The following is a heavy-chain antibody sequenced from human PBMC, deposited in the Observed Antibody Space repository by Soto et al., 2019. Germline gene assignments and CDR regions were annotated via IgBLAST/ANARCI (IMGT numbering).Heavy chain of an antibody. CDR1: GFTFSTYW. V-gene: IGHV3-74*01. CDR2: INGDGSST. CDR3: ASFEVATGRLDY. Sequence: GGSLRLACAASGFTFSTYWMHWVRQAPGKGLVWVSRINGDGSSTSYADSVKGRFTISRDNAKKTLYLQMNSLRAEDTAMYFCASFEVATGRLDYWGQGNRVTVSA. D-gene: IGHD5-12*01. J-gene: IGHJ4*02.